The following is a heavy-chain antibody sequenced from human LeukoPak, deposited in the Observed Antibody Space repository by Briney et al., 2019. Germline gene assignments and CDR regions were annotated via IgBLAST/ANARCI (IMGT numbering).Heavy chain of an antibody. CDR1: GYTFTSYD. V-gene: IGHV1-8*01. J-gene: IGHJ4*02. Sequence: ASVKVSCKASGYTFTSYDINWVRQATGQGLEWMGWMNPNSGNTGYAQKFQGRVTMTRNTSISTAYMELSSLRSEDTAVYYCASVRGYSYGPAGLWGQGTLLTVSS. CDR3: ASVRGYSYGPAGL. D-gene: IGHD5-18*01. CDR2: MNPNSGNT.